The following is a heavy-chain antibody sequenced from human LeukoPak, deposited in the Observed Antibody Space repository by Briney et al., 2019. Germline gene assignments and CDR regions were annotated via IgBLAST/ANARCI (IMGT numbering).Heavy chain of an antibody. Sequence: GESLRISCKGSGYSFTSYWISWVRPMPGKGLEWMGRIDPSDSYTNYSPSFQGHVTISADKSISTAYLQWSSLKASDTAMYYCARQPQYYYGSGSYYPDYWGQGTLVTVSS. J-gene: IGHJ4*02. CDR2: IDPSDSYT. CDR1: GYSFTSYW. CDR3: ARQPQYYYGSGSYYPDY. V-gene: IGHV5-10-1*01. D-gene: IGHD3-10*01.